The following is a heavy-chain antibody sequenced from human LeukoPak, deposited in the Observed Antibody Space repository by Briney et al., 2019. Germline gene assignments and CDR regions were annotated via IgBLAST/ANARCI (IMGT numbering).Heavy chain of an antibody. CDR3: ARDRSSGWHFDY. V-gene: IGHV4-59*01. D-gene: IGHD6-19*01. CDR2: IYYSGNT. J-gene: IGHJ4*02. Sequence: KSSETLSLTCTVSGGSISSYYWSWIRQPPGKGLEWIGYIYYSGNTNYNPSLKSRVTISVDTSKNQFSLKLSSVTAADTAVYYCARDRSSGWHFDYWGQGTLVTVSS. CDR1: GGSISSYY.